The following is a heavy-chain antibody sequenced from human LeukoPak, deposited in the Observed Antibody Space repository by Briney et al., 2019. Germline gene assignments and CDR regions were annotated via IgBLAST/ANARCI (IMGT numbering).Heavy chain of an antibody. CDR1: GFTFSSYS. D-gene: IGHD2-2*01. V-gene: IGHV3-48*04. J-gene: IGHJ4*02. Sequence: PGGSLRLSCAASGFTFSSYSMNWVRQAPGKGLEWVSYISSSSSTIYYADSVKGRFTISRDNAKNSLYLQMNSLRAEDTAVYYCARGEAIIPAPKECLDYWGQGTLVTVSS. CDR2: ISSSSSTI. CDR3: ARGEAIIPAPKECLDY.